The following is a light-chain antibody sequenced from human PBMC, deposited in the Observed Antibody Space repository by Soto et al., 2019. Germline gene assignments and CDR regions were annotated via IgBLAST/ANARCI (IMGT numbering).Light chain of an antibody. CDR3: AAWDDSLSGPGV. Sequence: QTVVTQPPSASGTPGQRVTISCSGSSSNIGNFYVYWYQQLPGTAPKLLIYKNNQRPLGVPDRFSGSKSGTSASLAISGLRSEDEADYYCAAWDDSLSGPGVFGGGTQLT. CDR2: KNN. J-gene: IGLJ7*01. CDR1: SSNIGNFY. V-gene: IGLV1-47*01.